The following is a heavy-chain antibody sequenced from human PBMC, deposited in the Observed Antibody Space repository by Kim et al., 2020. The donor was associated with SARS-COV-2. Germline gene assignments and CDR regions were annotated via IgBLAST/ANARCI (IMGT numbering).Heavy chain of an antibody. Sequence: SETLSLTCTVSGGSISSYYWSWIRQPPGKGLEWIGYIYYSGSTNYNPSLKSRVTISVDTSKNQFSLKLSSVTAADTAVYYCARDSPYYGSRPFDYWGQGTLVTVSS. D-gene: IGHD3-10*01. V-gene: IGHV4-59*01. J-gene: IGHJ4*02. CDR3: ARDSPYYGSRPFDY. CDR2: IYYSGST. CDR1: GGSISSYY.